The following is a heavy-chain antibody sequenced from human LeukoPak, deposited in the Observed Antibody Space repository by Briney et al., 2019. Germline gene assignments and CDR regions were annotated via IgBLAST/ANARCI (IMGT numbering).Heavy chain of an antibody. D-gene: IGHD3-22*01. CDR3: ARGRSSMIVVDAFDI. V-gene: IGHV3-21*01. CDR2: ISSSSSYI. Sequence: GGSLRLSCAASGLTFSSYSMNWVRQAPGKGLEWVSSISSSSSYIYYADSVKGRFTISRDNAKNSLYLQMNSLRAEDTAVYYCARGRSSMIVVDAFDIWGQGTMVTVSS. J-gene: IGHJ3*02. CDR1: GLTFSSYS.